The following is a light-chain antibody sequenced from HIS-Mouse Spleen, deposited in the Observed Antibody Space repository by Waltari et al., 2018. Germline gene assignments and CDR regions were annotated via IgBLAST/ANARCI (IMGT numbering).Light chain of an antibody. CDR2: EVS. Sequence: QSALTQPPSASGSPGQSVPISCTGHSSDVGGYHYLPCSQQHPGKAPKLMIYEVSKRPSGVPDRFSGSKSGNTASLTVSGLQAEDEADYYCSSYAGSNNSLYVFGTGTKVTVL. V-gene: IGLV2-8*01. CDR3: SSYAGSNNSLYV. CDR1: SSDVGGYHY. J-gene: IGLJ1*01.